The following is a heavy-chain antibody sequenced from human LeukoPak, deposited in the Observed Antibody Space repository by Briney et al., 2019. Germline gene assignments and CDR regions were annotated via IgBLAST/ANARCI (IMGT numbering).Heavy chain of an antibody. CDR2: TIPLFGVR. Sequence: GASVKVSCKAPGVTFSNYAFSWVRHAPGQGLEWMAETIPLFGVRKYAEKFQGRVTITPDATTNTVFLDLTSLRSEDTAVYYCAARIYAPGDVGWFDPWGQGTLVTVSS. J-gene: IGHJ5*02. D-gene: IGHD2/OR15-2a*01. CDR1: GVTFSNYA. CDR3: AARIYAPGDVGWFDP. V-gene: IGHV1-69*13.